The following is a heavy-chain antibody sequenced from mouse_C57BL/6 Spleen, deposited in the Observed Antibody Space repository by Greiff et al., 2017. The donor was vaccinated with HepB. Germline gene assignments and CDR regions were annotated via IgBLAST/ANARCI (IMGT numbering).Heavy chain of an antibody. CDR1: GFTFSDYG. V-gene: IGHV5-17*01. CDR2: ISSGSSTI. D-gene: IGHD2-3*01. J-gene: IGHJ2*01. CDR3: ARTYDDYYEVFYFDY. Sequence: EVQGVESGGGLVKPGGSLKLSCAASGFTFSDYGMHWVRQAPEKGLEWVAYISSGSSTIYYADTVKGRFTISRDNAKNTLFLHMTSLRSEDTAMYYCARTYDDYYEVFYFDYWGQGTTLTVSS.